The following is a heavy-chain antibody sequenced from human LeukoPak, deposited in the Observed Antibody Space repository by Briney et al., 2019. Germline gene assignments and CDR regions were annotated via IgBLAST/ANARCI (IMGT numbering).Heavy chain of an antibody. CDR2: LYSGGTT. J-gene: IGHJ5*02. CDR3: VFVKRNTNWFDP. Sequence: PGGSPRLSCAASGFTVSSNYMSWVRQAPGKGLECVSILYSGGTTYYADSVKGRFTISRDNSKNTLSLQMNNVRAEDTAVYYCVFVKRNTNWFDPWGQGTLVTVSS. V-gene: IGHV3-53*01. D-gene: IGHD1/OR15-1a*01. CDR1: GFTVSSNY.